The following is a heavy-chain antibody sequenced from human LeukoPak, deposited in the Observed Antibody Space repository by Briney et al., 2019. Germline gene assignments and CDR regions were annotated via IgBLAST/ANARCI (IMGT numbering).Heavy chain of an antibody. CDR1: GYTFSSYG. CDR3: ARALIRVISSWYSWFDP. Sequence: ASMKVSCKASGYTFSSYGITWVRQAPGQGLEWMGWISPYNGKTNYAQRLQGRVTMTTDTSTSTALMELKSLRSDDTAVYYCARALIRVISSWYSWFDPWGQGTPVTVSS. D-gene: IGHD6-13*01. CDR2: ISPYNGKT. V-gene: IGHV1-18*01. J-gene: IGHJ5*02.